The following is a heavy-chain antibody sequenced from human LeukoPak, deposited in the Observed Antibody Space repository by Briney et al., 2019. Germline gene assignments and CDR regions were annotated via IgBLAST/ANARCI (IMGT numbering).Heavy chain of an antibody. D-gene: IGHD2-2*01. J-gene: IGHJ4*02. Sequence: GGSLRLSCAVSGFTFSSYEMNWVRQAPGKGLEWVSYISSSGTTIHYANSVKGRFTISRDNAKNSLFLQMSSLRVEDSAIYYCAREDLPASGPFDYWGQGTLVTVSS. CDR3: AREDLPASGPFDY. CDR1: GFTFSSYE. V-gene: IGHV3-48*03. CDR2: ISSSGTTI.